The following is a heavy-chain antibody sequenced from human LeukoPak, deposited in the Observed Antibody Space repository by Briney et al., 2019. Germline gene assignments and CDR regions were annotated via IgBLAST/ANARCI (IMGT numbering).Heavy chain of an antibody. D-gene: IGHD6-13*01. CDR1: GGSVSSSSYY. Sequence: SETLSLTCTVSGGSVSSSSYYWGWIRQPPGKGLEWIGSVYYSGNPYYNPPLQTRLTISIDTSKNKFSLNLNSVTAADTAVYYCARPGYSSSWYVWYFDLWGRGTLVTVSS. V-gene: IGHV4-39*07. CDR3: ARPGYSSSWYVWYFDL. CDR2: VYYSGNP. J-gene: IGHJ2*01.